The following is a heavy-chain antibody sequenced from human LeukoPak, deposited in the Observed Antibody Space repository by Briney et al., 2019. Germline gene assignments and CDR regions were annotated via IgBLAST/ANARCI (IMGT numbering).Heavy chain of an antibody. CDR3: ARGAEDYGDYDPPNY. CDR1: VYTFTGYY. V-gene: IGHV1-2*02. J-gene: IGHJ4*02. CDR2: INPNSGGT. D-gene: IGHD4-17*01. Sequence: ASVKVSCKPSVYTFTGYYMHWVRQAPGQGLEWVGWINPNSGGTNYAQKFQGRGTMTRDTSISTAYMELSRLRSDDTAVYYCARGAEDYGDYDPPNYWGQGTLVTVSS.